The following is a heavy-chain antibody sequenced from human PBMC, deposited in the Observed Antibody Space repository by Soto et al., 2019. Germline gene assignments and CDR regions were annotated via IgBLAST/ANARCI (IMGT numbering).Heavy chain of an antibody. D-gene: IGHD6-6*01. V-gene: IGHV1-2*02. Sequence: GASVKVSCKASGFSFTGYYIHCLRQAPGQGLEWMGWINAHSGGTEFAQKFQGRVTLTRDTSISTAYMTLSGLKSDDTAVYYCAKDLTRQLAYWLDPWGQGTQVTVSS. CDR1: GFSFTGYY. CDR3: AKDLTRQLAYWLDP. J-gene: IGHJ5*02. CDR2: INAHSGGT.